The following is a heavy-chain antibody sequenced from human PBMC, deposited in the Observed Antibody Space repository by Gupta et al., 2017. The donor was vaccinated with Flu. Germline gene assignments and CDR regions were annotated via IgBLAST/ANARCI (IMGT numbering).Heavy chain of an antibody. CDR1: GFILDDFA. CDR2: VNWKGDTI. V-gene: IGHV3-9*01. J-gene: IGHJ4*02. CDR3: AKDLAAGGSYFGPLNY. D-gene: IGHD3-10*01. Sequence: EMQLVESGGGLAQPGRSLRLSCAASGFILDDFAMHWVRQVPGKGLEWVSTVNWKGDTIAYADSVKGRFSISRDNTQDTLYLQMNSLTNEDTAFYYCAKDLAAGGSYFGPLNYWGQGTLVTVSS.